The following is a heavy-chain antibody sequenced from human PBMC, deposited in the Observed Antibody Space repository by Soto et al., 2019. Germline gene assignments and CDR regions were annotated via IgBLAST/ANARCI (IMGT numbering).Heavy chain of an antibody. CDR2: ISSSSSYI. Sequence: EVQLVESGGGLVKPGGSLRLSCAASGFTFSSYSMNWVRQAPGKGLEWVSSISSSSSYIYYADSVKGRFTISRDNAKNPLYLQMNSLRAEDTAVYYCARESTMVRGVIAYYYYGMDVWGQGTTVTVSS. CDR1: GFTFSSYS. CDR3: ARESTMVRGVIAYYYYGMDV. J-gene: IGHJ6*02. V-gene: IGHV3-21*01. D-gene: IGHD3-10*01.